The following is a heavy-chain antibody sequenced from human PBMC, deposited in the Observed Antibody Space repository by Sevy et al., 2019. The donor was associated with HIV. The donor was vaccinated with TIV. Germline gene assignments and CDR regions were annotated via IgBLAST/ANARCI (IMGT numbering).Heavy chain of an antibody. Sequence: GGSLRLSCAASGFTFSSYAMHWVRQAPGKGLEWVAVISYDGSNKYNADSVKGRFTISRDNSKNTLYLQMNSLRAEDTAVYYCARDGEDIVLVPAASHYYYYGMDVWGQGTTVTVSS. D-gene: IGHD2-2*01. V-gene: IGHV3-30-3*01. CDR3: ARDGEDIVLVPAASHYYYYGMDV. J-gene: IGHJ6*02. CDR2: ISYDGSNK. CDR1: GFTFSSYA.